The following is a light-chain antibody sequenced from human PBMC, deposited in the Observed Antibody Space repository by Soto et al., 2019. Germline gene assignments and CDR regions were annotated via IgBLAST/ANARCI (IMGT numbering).Light chain of an antibody. CDR1: RSNIGSNH. Sequence: QSVLTQSPSASGTPGQRVTISCSGSRSNIGSNHVYWYQQLPGTAPKLLIYRNDQRPSGVPDRFSGSKSDTSASLAVSGLRTEDEADYYCAAWDDTLRVVFGGGTKLTVL. CDR3: AAWDDTLRVV. V-gene: IGLV1-47*01. J-gene: IGLJ2*01. CDR2: RND.